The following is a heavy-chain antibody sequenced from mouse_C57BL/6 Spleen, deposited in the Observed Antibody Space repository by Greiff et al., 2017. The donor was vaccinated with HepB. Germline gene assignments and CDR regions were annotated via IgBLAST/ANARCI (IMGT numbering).Heavy chain of an antibody. Sequence: VHVKQSGPELVKPGASVKISCKASGYSFTGYYMNWVKQSPEKSLEWIGEINPSTGGTTYNQKFKAKATLTVDKSSSTAYMQLKSLTSEDSAVYYCARGGPYYYGSSLVYFDYWGQGTTLTVSS. CDR3: ARGGPYYYGSSLVYFDY. CDR2: INPSTGGT. V-gene: IGHV1-42*01. D-gene: IGHD1-1*01. CDR1: GYSFTGYY. J-gene: IGHJ2*01.